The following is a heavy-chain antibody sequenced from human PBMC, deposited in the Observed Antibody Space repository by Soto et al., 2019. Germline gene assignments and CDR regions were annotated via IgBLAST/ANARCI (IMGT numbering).Heavy chain of an antibody. CDR3: ARERDSGSSWYGWKDY. D-gene: IGHD6-13*01. CDR2: IIPIFGTA. J-gene: IGHJ4*02. CDR1: GGTFSSYA. Sequence: QVQLVQSGAEVKKPGSSVKVSCKASGGTFSSYAISWVRQAPGQGLECMGGIIPIFGTANYAQKFQGRVTITADESTSTAYMELSSLRSEDTAVYYCARERDSGSSWYGWKDYWGQGTLVTVSS. V-gene: IGHV1-69*01.